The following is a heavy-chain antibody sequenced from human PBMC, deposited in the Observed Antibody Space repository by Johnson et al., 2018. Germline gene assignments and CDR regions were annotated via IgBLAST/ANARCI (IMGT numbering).Heavy chain of an antibody. D-gene: IGHD3-22*01. CDR2: ISYDGSNK. Sequence: QVQLVESGGGVVQPGRSLRLSCAASGFTFSSYAMHWVRQAPGTGLEWVAVISYDGSNKYYADSVKGRFTISRDNSKNTLYLQMNSLRAEETAVYYWSRGGYDSSGYYPEYFQHWGQGTLVTVSS. V-gene: IGHV3-30-3*01. J-gene: IGHJ1*01. CDR3: SRGGYDSSGYYPEYFQH. CDR1: GFTFSSYA.